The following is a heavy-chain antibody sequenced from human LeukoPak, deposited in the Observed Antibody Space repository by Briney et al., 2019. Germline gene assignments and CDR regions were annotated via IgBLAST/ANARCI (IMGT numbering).Heavy chain of an antibody. D-gene: IGHD3-10*01. V-gene: IGHV4-59*01. CDR2: IDDSGNT. CDR1: GVSISRYY. Sequence: PSETLSLTCTVSGVSISRYYWSWIRRPPGKGLEWIGYIDDSGNTNYNPSLKSQVTISVDKSKNQFSLKLSFVTAADTAMYYCARSDYHNSGSHTVFDAFDIWGQGTRVTVSS. CDR3: ARSDYHNSGSHTVFDAFDI. J-gene: IGHJ3*02.